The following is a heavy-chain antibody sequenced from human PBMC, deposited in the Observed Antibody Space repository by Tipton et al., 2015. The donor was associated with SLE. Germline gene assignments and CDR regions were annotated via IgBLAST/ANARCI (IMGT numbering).Heavy chain of an antibody. CDR1: GASVGHSIYY. CDR3: ARYTVGTMEDP. V-gene: IGHV4-39*07. Sequence: TLSLTCTVSGASVGHSIYYWGWIRQPPGKGLEWIGSIMYNGVTSYNPSLKSRITISLDTSKNQFSLKLPSMTAADTAVYYCARYTVGTMEDPWGQGILVTVSS. J-gene: IGHJ5*02. D-gene: IGHD4-11*01. CDR2: IMYNGVT.